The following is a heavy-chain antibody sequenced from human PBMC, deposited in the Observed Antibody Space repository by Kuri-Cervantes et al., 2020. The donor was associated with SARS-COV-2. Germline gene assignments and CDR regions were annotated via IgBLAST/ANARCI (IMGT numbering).Heavy chain of an antibody. J-gene: IGHJ6*03. D-gene: IGHD6-13*01. CDR1: GGSISSYY. CDR2: IYYSGST. CDR3: ARAGYSSSWDYYYYYMDV. Sequence: SETLSLTCTVSGGSISSYYWSWIRQPPGKGLERIGYIYYSGSTNYNPSLKSRVTISVDTSKNQFSLKLRSVTAADTAVYYCARAGYSSSWDYYYYYMDVWGKGTTVTVSS. V-gene: IGHV4-59*01.